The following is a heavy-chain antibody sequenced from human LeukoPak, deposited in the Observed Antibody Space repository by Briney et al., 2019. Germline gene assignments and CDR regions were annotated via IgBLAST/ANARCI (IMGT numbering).Heavy chain of an antibody. Sequence: GGSLRLSCAASGLTSSSYWMHWVRQVPGKGLVWVSRISGDGTARNYADSVKGRFTISRDDAKNTVDLQMSSLRGEDTAVYYCVRGRGSYGWFDPWGQGTLVTVSS. CDR3: VRGRGSYGWFDP. D-gene: IGHD3-10*01. CDR2: ISGDGTAR. J-gene: IGHJ5*02. V-gene: IGHV3-74*01. CDR1: GLTSSSYW.